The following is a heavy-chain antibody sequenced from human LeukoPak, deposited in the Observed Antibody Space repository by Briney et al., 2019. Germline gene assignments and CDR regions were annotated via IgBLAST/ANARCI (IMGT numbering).Heavy chain of an antibody. Sequence: SGPTLVKPTQTLTLTCTFSGFSLSTSGVGVGWIRQPPGKALKWLALIYWDDDKRYSPSLKSRLTITKDTSKNQVVLTMTNVDPVDTATYYCAHSPPSWGDYVWGSYRYVWFDPWGQGTLVTVSS. CDR1: GFSLSTSGVG. D-gene: IGHD3-16*02. CDR2: IYWDDDK. V-gene: IGHV2-5*02. CDR3: AHSPPSWGDYVWGSYRYVWFDP. J-gene: IGHJ5*02.